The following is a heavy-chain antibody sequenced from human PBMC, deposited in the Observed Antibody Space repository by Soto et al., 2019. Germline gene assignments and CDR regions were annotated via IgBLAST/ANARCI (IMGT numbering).Heavy chain of an antibody. CDR2: INPNSGAT. V-gene: IGHV1-2*02. J-gene: IGHJ6*02. D-gene: IGHD2-2*02. CDR1: GYTFTDYY. Sequence: ALVNVSCKSSGYTFTDYYMYWLRQAPGHGLEWMGWINPNSGATNYAHNFQGRVTMTGDTSIRAAYMELSRLSSDDTAVYYCAKDQGGYMVSGMDVWGQGTTVTVAS. CDR3: AKDQGGYMVSGMDV.